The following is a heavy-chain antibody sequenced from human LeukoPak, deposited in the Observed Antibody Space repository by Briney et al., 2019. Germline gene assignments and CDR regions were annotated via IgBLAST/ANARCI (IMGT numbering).Heavy chain of an antibody. J-gene: IGHJ5*02. D-gene: IGHD4-17*01. Sequence: SETLSLTCAVYGGSFSGYYWSWIRQPPGKGLEWIGEINHSGSTNYNPSLKSRVTISVDTSKNQFSLKLSSVTAADTAVYYCARALTHDYGDFLRLDPWGQGTLVTVSS. CDR3: ARALTHDYGDFLRLDP. CDR1: GGSFSGYY. V-gene: IGHV4-34*01. CDR2: INHSGST.